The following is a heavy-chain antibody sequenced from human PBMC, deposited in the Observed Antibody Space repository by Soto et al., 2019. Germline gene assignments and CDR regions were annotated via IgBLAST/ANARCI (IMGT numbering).Heavy chain of an antibody. V-gene: IGHV3-30*18. D-gene: IGHD3-10*01. CDR1: GFTFSSYG. Sequence: QVQLVESGGGVVQPGRSLRLSCAASGFTFSSYGMHWVRQAPGKGLEWVAVISYDGSNKYYADSVKGRFTISRDNSKNXLXXQMNSLRAEDTAVYYCAKDRLWFGELLAPHYGMDVWGQGTTVTVSS. CDR3: AKDRLWFGELLAPHYGMDV. CDR2: ISYDGSNK. J-gene: IGHJ6*02.